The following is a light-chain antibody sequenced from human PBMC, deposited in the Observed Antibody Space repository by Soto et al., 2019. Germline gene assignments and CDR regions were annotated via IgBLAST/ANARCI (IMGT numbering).Light chain of an antibody. V-gene: IGKV1-27*01. J-gene: IGKJ5*01. CDR2: AAS. Sequence: DIQMTQSPSSLSASVGDRVTITCRASQGISNYLAWYQQKPGKAPKLLIYAASTLQSGVPSRFSGSGSGTDFTLTISSLQPEDVATYYCQKYNSALEITFGQGTRLEIK. CDR3: QKYNSALEIT. CDR1: QGISNY.